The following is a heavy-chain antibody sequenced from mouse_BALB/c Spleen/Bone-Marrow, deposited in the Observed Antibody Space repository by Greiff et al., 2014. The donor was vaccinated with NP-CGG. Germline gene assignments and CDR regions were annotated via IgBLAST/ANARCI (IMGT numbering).Heavy chain of an antibody. Sequence: VQLQQPGPGLVKPSQSLSLTCTVTGYSITSDYAWNWIRQFPGNKLEWMGYISYSGSTSYNPSLKSRISITRDTSKNQFFLQLNSVTTEDTATYYCARTTTVVSHFDYWGQGTTLTVSS. D-gene: IGHD1-1*01. CDR1: GYSITSDYA. J-gene: IGHJ2*01. CDR2: ISYSGST. V-gene: IGHV3-2*02. CDR3: ARTTTVVSHFDY.